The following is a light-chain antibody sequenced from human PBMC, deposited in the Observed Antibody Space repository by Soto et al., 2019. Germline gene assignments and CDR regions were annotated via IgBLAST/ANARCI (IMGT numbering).Light chain of an antibody. J-gene: IGLJ3*02. Sequence: QSALTQPRSVSGSPGQSVTISCTGTSSDVGAYNYVSWYQQHPGKAPKLMIFDVRERPSGVPDRFSGSKFGNTASLAISGLQAEDEAEYFCSSYAGSYSWVFGGGTKLTVL. CDR1: SSDVGAYNY. CDR3: SSYAGSYSWV. CDR2: DVR. V-gene: IGLV2-11*01.